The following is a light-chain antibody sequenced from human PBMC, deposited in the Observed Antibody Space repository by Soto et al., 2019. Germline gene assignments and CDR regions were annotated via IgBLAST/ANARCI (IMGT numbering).Light chain of an antibody. J-gene: IGLJ2*01. Sequence: QSALTQPASVSGSPGQSITISCTGTSNDVGGYNYVSWYQQHPGKAPKLIIYDVVNRPSGVSNRFSASKSGNTASLTISGLQSEDEADYYCSSCVGSSALVVFGGGTKVTVL. CDR2: DVV. CDR3: SSCVGSSALVV. V-gene: IGLV2-14*01. CDR1: SNDVGGYNY.